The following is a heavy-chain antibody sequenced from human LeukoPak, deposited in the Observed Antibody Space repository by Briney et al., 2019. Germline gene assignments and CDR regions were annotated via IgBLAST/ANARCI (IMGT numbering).Heavy chain of an antibody. D-gene: IGHD3-10*01. V-gene: IGHV3-30-3*01. Sequence: GRSLTLSCAASGFTFSNYVMHWVRQAPSKGRDWVAVISQEGSNKFYADPLKGRFTISRDHYKNTLYLKMNSLRAEDTAVYYCARESGSYYTALFDYWGQGTLVTVSS. CDR3: ARESGSYYTALFDY. CDR1: GFTFSNYV. J-gene: IGHJ4*02. CDR2: ISQEGSNK.